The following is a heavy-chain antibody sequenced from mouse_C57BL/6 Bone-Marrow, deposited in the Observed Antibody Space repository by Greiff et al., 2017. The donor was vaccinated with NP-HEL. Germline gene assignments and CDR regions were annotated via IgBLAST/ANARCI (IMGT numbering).Heavy chain of an antibody. Sequence: EVKLVESGGGLVKPGGSLKLSCAASGFTFSSYAVSWVRQTPEKRLEWVATISDGGSYTYYPDNVKGRFTISRDNAKNNLYLQMSHLKSEDTAMYYCAREYYGSPYWYFDVWGTGTTVTVSS. CDR1: GFTFSSYA. D-gene: IGHD1-1*01. CDR3: AREYYGSPYWYFDV. CDR2: ISDGGSYT. V-gene: IGHV5-4*01. J-gene: IGHJ1*03.